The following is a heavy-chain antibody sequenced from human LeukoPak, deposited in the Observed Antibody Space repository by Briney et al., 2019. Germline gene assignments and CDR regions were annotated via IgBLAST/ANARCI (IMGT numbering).Heavy chain of an antibody. J-gene: IGHJ4*02. V-gene: IGHV3-23*01. CDR2: ISASGGST. CDR1: GFTFSSSA. CDR3: ARERRGGSYYYDSSGYAV. D-gene: IGHD3-22*01. Sequence: GGSLRLSCAASGFTFSSSAMSWVRQVPGKGLEWVSGISASGGSTYYADSVRGRFTISRDNSKNTLYLQMNSLRAEDTAVYYCARERRGGSYYYDSSGYAVWGQGTLVTVSS.